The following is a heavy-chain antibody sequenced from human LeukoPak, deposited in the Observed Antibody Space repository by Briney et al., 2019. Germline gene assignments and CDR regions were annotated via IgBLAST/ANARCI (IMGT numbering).Heavy chain of an antibody. Sequence: GGSLRLSCAASGFTFSSYGMSWVRQAPGKGLEWVSAIRGSGGSTYYADSVKGRFTISRDNSKNTLYLQMNSLRGEDTAVYYCASGIRAFDHWGQGTLVTISA. V-gene: IGHV3-23*01. CDR2: IRGSGGST. CDR3: ASGIRAFDH. D-gene: IGHD1-26*01. CDR1: GFTFSSYG. J-gene: IGHJ4*02.